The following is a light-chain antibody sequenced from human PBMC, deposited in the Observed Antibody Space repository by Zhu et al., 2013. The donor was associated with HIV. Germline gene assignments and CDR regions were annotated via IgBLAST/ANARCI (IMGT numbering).Light chain of an antibody. J-gene: IGLJ3*02. CDR3: GTWDSTLSAV. V-gene: IGLV1-51*01. Sequence: QSVLTQPPSVSAAPGQKVTISCSGSSSNIGNSYVSWYQQLPGTAPKVLIYDNNKRPSGIPDRFSASKSGTSATLAITGLQTGDEADYYCGTWDSTLSAVFGGGTKLTVL. CDR2: DNN. CDR1: SSNIGNSY.